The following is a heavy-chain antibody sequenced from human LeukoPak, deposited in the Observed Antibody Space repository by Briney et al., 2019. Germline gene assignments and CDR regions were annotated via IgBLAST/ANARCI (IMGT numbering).Heavy chain of an antibody. D-gene: IGHD5-18*01. V-gene: IGHV3-23*01. CDR1: GFTFSSYA. CDR3: ATQDGIQLWLRY. CDR2: ISGSGGST. J-gene: IGHJ4*02. Sequence: GGSLRLSCAASGFTFSSYAMSWVRQAPGKGLEWVSAISGSGGSTYYADSVKGRFTISRDNSKNTLYLQMNSLRAEDTAVCYCATQDGIQLWLRYWGQGTLVTVSS.